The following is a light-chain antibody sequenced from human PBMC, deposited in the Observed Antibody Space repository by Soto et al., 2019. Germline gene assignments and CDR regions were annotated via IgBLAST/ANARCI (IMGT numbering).Light chain of an antibody. J-gene: IGKJ5*01. CDR3: QRRSNWPPIT. CDR2: GAS. Sequence: IVLTQSPGTLSLSPGERATLSCRASQSVTTQLAWYQQKPGQTPRLIIHGASSRATGVPDRITGSGSGTDFTLSISRLEPEDFAVYYCQRRSNWPPITLGQGTRLEIK. CDR1: QSVTTQ. V-gene: IGKV3-11*01.